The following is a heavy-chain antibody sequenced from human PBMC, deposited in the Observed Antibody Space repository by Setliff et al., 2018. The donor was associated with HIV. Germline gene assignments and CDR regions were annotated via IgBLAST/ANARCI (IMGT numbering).Heavy chain of an antibody. D-gene: IGHD3-22*01. J-gene: IGHJ4*02. Sequence: GGSLRLSCAASGFTFSNAWMNWVRQAPGRGLEWVGRIKSKTDGGTTDYAAPVKGRFTILGDDSKNMLYLEMSNLQTEDTAMYYCTHMGHYFDGTGYNRMYYFDYWGQGALVTVSS. CDR2: IKSKTDGGTT. CDR1: GFTFSNAW. V-gene: IGHV3-15*07. CDR3: THMGHYFDGTGYNRMYYFDY.